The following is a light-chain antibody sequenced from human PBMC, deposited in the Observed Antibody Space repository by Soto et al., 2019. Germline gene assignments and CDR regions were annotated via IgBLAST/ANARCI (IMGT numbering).Light chain of an antibody. J-gene: IGKJ1*01. CDR1: QTISNW. Sequence: DIQMTQSPSTLSASVGDRVTISCRASQTISNWLAWYQQKPGKAPNLLIYGVSNLASGVPSRFSGTGSGTEFTLNISSLRLNTFATFYGQQYRSYSWTFGHGTKVEIK. CDR3: QQYRSYSWT. CDR2: GVS. V-gene: IGKV1-5*03.